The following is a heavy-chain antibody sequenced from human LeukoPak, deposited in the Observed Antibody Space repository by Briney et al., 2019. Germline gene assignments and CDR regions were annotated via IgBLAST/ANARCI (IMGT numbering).Heavy chain of an antibody. CDR3: ARGARRYTYYYDGSGYPPDDY. Sequence: ASVKVSCKASGYTLTSYYMHWVRQAPGQGLEWMGIINPSGGSTSYAQKFQGRVTMTRDMSTSTVYMELSSLRSEDTAVYYCARGARRYTYYYDGSGYPPDDYWGQGTLVTVSS. CDR1: GYTLTSYY. D-gene: IGHD3-22*01. V-gene: IGHV1-46*01. CDR2: INPSGGST. J-gene: IGHJ4*02.